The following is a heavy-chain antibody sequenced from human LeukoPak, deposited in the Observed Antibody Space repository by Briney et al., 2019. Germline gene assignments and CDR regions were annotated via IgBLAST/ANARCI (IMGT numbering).Heavy chain of an antibody. J-gene: IGHJ4*02. D-gene: IGHD3-3*01. CDR2: IYYSGST. CDR3: ARGVPEYYDFWSGYFYYFDY. V-gene: IGHV4-59*08. Sequence: PSETLSLTCTVSGGSINSYYWNWIRQPPGKGLEWIGYIYYSGSTNYNPSLKSRVTISVDTSKNQFSLKLSSVTAADTAVYYCARGVPEYYDFWSGYFYYFDYWGQGTLVTVSS. CDR1: GGSINSYY.